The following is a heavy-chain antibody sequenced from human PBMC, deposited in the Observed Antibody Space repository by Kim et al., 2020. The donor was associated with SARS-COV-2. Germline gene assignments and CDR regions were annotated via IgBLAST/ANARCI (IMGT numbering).Heavy chain of an antibody. Sequence: VKGRFTISRDKSKNTLYLQMNSLRAEDTAVYYCARERYYDSSGYAHYFDYWGQGTLVTVSS. CDR3: ARERYYDSSGYAHYFDY. J-gene: IGHJ4*02. D-gene: IGHD3-22*01. V-gene: IGHV3-53*01.